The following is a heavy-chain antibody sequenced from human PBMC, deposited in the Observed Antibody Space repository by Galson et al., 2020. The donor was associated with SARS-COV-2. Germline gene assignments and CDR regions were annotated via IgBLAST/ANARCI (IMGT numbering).Heavy chain of an antibody. CDR3: AKIGCCADCLRPMDSYYYGLDV. J-gene: IGHJ6*02. V-gene: IGHV1-18*01. CDR1: GYTFSSDT. D-gene: IGHD2-21*01. CDR2: VSAENGNT. Sequence: ASVKVSCKASGYTFSSDTFSWVRQAPGQGLEWMGWVSAENGNTNYAQRLQGRVTMTTDTSTTTVSMELRSVTSDDTAVYYCAKIGCCADCLRPMDSYYYGLDVWGQGTTVIVSS.